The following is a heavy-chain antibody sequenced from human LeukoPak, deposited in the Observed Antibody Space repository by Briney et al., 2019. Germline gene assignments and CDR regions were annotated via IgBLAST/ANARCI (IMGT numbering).Heavy chain of an antibody. J-gene: IGHJ4*02. D-gene: IGHD3-22*01. CDR1: GVSFSGYY. CDR3: ARGRYYYDSSGYSIGKAYYFDY. V-gene: IGHV4-34*01. CDR2: INHSGST. Sequence: PSETLSLTCAVYGVSFSGYYWSWIRQPPGKGLEWIGEINHSGSTNYNPSLKSRVTISVDTSKNQFSLKLSSVTAADTAVYYCARGRYYYDSSGYSIGKAYYFDYWGQGTLVTVSS.